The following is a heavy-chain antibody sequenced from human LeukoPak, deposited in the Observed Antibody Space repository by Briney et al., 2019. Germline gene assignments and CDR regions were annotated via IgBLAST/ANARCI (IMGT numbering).Heavy chain of an antibody. J-gene: IGHJ3*02. D-gene: IGHD1-1*01. V-gene: IGHV1-2*02. CDR2: INPNRGGT. CDR1: GYTFTGYY. Sequence: ASVKVSCKASGYTFTGYYIHWVRQAPGQGLEWMGWINPNRGGTNYTQNFQDRVTMTRDTSISTAYMDLSRLRSDDTAVYYCARGSGIGTTGRDAFEIWGQGTMVTVSS. CDR3: ARGSGIGTTGRDAFEI.